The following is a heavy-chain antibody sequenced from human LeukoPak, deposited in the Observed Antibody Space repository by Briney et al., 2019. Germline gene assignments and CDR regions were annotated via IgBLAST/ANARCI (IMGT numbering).Heavy chain of an antibody. CDR2: LNPAGGST. J-gene: IGHJ4*02. CDR3: ARVTNHYFHY. Sequence: RASVKVSCKASGYTFTSYYMHWVRQAPGQGLDWMGILNPAGGSTTYAQKFQGRVTMTRDTSTTTVYMELSSLRSEDTAVYYCARVTNHYFHYWGEGTLVSVSS. CDR1: GYTFTSYY. D-gene: IGHD1-14*01. V-gene: IGHV1-46*01.